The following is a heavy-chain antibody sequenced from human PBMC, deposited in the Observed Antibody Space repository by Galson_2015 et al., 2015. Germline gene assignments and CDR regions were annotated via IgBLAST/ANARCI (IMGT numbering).Heavy chain of an antibody. V-gene: IGHV3-7*01. J-gene: IGHJ4*02. D-gene: IGHD6-13*01. CDR2: INQDGSEK. CDR1: GFTFSSHW. Sequence: SLRLSCAASGFTFSSHWMSWVRQAPGKGLEWVANINQDGSEKHYVDSVKGRFTISRDNAKNSLDLQTNSLRAEDTAVYYCARDGEAAGIYFDYWGQGTLVTVSP. CDR3: ARDGEAAGIYFDY.